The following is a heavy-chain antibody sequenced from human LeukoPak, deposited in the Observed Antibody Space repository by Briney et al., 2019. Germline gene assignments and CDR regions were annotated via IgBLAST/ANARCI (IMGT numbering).Heavy chain of an antibody. Sequence: KPSETLSLTCAVYGGSFSGYYWSWIRQPPGKWLEWIGEINHSGSTNYNPSLKGRVTISVDTSKNQFSLKLSSVTAADTAVYYCARDSHSVDTATPRGFDPWGQGTLITVSS. V-gene: IGHV4-34*01. CDR2: INHSGST. CDR3: ARDSHSVDTATPRGFDP. CDR1: GGSFSGYY. D-gene: IGHD2-15*01. J-gene: IGHJ5*02.